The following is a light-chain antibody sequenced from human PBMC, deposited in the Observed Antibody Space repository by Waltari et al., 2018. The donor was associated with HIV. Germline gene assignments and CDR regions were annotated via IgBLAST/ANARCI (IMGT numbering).Light chain of an antibody. CDR2: LGS. Sequence: DIAMIQSPDSLAVSQGEEPSISCRSSQSLLHQNGQNYLDWYIQRPGQAPELLIYLGSRRASGGPDRIAGSGSGTNFILKISRVEPEDVGFYYCMHGQQTPVFGQGTKVEV. J-gene: IGKJ1*01. V-gene: IGKV2-28*01. CDR1: QSLLHQNGQNY. CDR3: MHGQQTPV.